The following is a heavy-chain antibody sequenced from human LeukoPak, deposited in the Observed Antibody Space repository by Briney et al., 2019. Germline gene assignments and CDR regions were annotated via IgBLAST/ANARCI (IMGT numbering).Heavy chain of an antibody. V-gene: IGHV7-4-1*02. D-gene: IGHD3-9*01. CDR3: ARPHYDILTGYSHPLYYYYMDV. J-gene: IGHJ6*03. Sequence: GASVKVSCKASGYTFTSYAMNWVRQAPGQGLEWMGWINTNTGNPTYAQGFTGRFVFSLDTSVSTAYLQISSLKAEDTAVYYCARPHYDILTGYSHPLYYYYMDVWGKGTTVTVSS. CDR1: GYTFTSYA. CDR2: INTNTGNP.